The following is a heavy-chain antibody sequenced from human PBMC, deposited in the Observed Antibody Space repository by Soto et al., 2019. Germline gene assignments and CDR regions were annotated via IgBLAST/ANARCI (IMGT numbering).Heavy chain of an antibody. J-gene: IGHJ4*02. D-gene: IGHD6-13*01. CDR2: IYYSGNT. CDR1: GGSISSSSYY. Sequence: PSETLSLTCTVSGGSISSSSYYWGWIRQPPGKGLEWIGSIYYSGNTYYNPSLKSRVTISVDTAKNQFSLKLSSVTAADTAVYYCARERSIAAAANGGVFDYWGQGTLVTVSS. CDR3: ARERSIAAAANGGVFDY. V-gene: IGHV4-39*02.